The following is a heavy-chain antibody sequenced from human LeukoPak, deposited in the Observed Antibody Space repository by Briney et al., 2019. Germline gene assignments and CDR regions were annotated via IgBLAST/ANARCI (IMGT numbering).Heavy chain of an antibody. CDR3: ASRPSTIV. CDR2: ISSSSSTI. Sequence: PGGSLRLSCTTSGFNFSEHALSWVRQAPGKGLEWVSYISSSSSTIYYADSVKGRFTISRDNAKNSLYLQMNSLRAEDTAVYYCASRPSTIVWGKGTTVTVSS. CDR1: GFNFSEHA. D-gene: IGHD1-26*01. J-gene: IGHJ6*04. V-gene: IGHV3-48*01.